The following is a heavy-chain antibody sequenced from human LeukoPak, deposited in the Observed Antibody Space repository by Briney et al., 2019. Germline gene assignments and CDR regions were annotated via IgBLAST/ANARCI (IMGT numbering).Heavy chain of an antibody. J-gene: IGHJ4*02. CDR3: ARDSAVDGLPFDY. CDR1: GGSISSYY. CDR2: IYYSGST. D-gene: IGHD6-19*01. Sequence: SETLSLTCTVSGGSISSYYWSWIRQPPGKGLEWIGYIYYSGSTYYNPSLKSRVTVSVDTSKNQFSLKLSSVTAADTAVYYCARDSAVDGLPFDYWGQGTLVTVSS. V-gene: IGHV4-59*12.